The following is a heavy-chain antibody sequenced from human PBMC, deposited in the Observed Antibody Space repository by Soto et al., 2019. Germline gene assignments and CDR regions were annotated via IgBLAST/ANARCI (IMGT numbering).Heavy chain of an antibody. D-gene: IGHD3-3*01. J-gene: IGHJ6*02. CDR2: INHSGST. V-gene: IGHV4-34*01. CDR3: AKLTIFGSADYYYYYGMDV. CDR1: GGSFSGYY. Sequence: SETLSLTCAVYGGSFSGYYWSWIRQPPGKGLEWIGEINHSGSTNYNPSLKSRVTISVDTSKNQFSLKLSSVTAADTAVYYCAKLTIFGSADYYYYYGMDVWGQGTTVTVSS.